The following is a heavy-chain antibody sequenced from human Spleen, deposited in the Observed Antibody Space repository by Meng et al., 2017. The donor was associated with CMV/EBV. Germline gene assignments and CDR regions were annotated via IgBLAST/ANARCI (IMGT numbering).Heavy chain of an antibody. D-gene: IGHD1-1*01. CDR1: GGSFSGYY. CDR3: ARGRDPTTYYYYYGMDV. Sequence: GSLRLSCAVYGGSFSGYYWSWIRQPPGKGLEWIGEINHSGSTNYNPSLKSRVTISVDTSKNQFSLKLSSVTAADTAVYYCARGRDPTTYYYYYGMDVWGQGTTVTVSS. CDR2: INHSGST. V-gene: IGHV4-34*01. J-gene: IGHJ6*02.